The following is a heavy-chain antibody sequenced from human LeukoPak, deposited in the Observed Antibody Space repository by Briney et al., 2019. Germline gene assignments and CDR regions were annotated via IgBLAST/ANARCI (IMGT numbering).Heavy chain of an antibody. J-gene: IGHJ4*02. Sequence: ASVKVSCKASGYTFTGYYMHWVRQAPGQGLEWMGWINPNSGGTNYAQKFQGRVTMTRDTSITTAYMELGRLRSDDTAVYYCARETEYSSAWYSIDSWGQRTLVTVSS. D-gene: IGHD6-19*01. CDR2: INPNSGGT. CDR1: GYTFTGYY. V-gene: IGHV1-2*02. CDR3: ARETEYSSAWYSIDS.